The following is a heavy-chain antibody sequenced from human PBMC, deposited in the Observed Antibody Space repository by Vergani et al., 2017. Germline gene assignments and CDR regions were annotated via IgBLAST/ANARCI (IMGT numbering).Heavy chain of an antibody. CDR2: IYYSGST. Sequence: QLQLQESGPGLVKPSETLSLTCTVSGGSISSSSYYWGWIRQPPGKGLEWIGSIYYSGSTYYNPSLKSRVTISVDTSKNQFSLKLSSVTAADTAVYYCARRTAMEYYYGMDVWGQGTTVTVSS. V-gene: IGHV4-39*07. D-gene: IGHD5-18*01. CDR3: ARRTAMEYYYGMDV. CDR1: GGSISSSSYY. J-gene: IGHJ6*02.